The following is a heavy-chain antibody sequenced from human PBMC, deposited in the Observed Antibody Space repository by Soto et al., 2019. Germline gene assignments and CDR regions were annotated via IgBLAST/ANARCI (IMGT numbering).Heavy chain of an antibody. D-gene: IGHD6-6*01. Sequence: PGGSLRLSCAASGFAFNDYSMTWVRQPPGKGLEWVSSITPNSGEKHYPDSLAGRFTISRDNSKNSLYMQMNSLRAEDTAVYYCARDVYRYSSSSPEDVWGQGTTVTVSS. J-gene: IGHJ6*02. V-gene: IGHV3-21*01. CDR1: GFAFNDYS. CDR3: ARDVYRYSSSSPEDV. CDR2: ITPNSGEK.